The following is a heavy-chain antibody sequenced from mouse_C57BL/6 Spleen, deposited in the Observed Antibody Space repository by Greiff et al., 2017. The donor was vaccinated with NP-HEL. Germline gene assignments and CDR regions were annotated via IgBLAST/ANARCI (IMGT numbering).Heavy chain of an antibody. D-gene: IGHD1-1*01. CDR1: GYTFTDYY. Sequence: EVQLQQSGPVLVKPGASVKMSCKASGYTFTDYYMNWVKQSHGKSLEWIGVINPYNGGTSYNQKCKGKATFTVDKSSSTAYMELNSLTSEDSAVYYCAREGFYYGSSYVLAYWGQGTLVTVAA. CDR3: AREGFYYGSSYVLAY. J-gene: IGHJ3*01. CDR2: INPYNGGT. V-gene: IGHV1-19*01.